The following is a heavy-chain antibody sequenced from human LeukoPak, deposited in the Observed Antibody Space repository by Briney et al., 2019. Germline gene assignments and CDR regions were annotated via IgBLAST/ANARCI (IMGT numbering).Heavy chain of an antibody. V-gene: IGHV4-39*07. Sequence: PSETLSLTCTVSGGSISSSSDYWGWIRQPPGKGLEWIGSIYYTGSTYYNPSLKSRVTISVDTSKNQFSLKLSSVTAADTAVYYCARDRVRGNSNPFFDYWGQGTLVTVSS. CDR2: IYYTGST. J-gene: IGHJ4*02. CDR3: ARDRVRGNSNPFFDY. CDR1: GGSISSSSDY. D-gene: IGHD4-11*01.